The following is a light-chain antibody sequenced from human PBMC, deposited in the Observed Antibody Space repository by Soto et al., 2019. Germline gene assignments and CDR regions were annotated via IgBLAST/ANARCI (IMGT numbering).Light chain of an antibody. J-gene: IGLJ2*01. Sequence: QSVLTQPPSVSGAPGQRVTISCTGSSSNIGAGYDVHWYQQLPGTDPKVLISDNNNRPSGVPDRFSGSKSGTSASLAITGFQAEDEADYYCHSYDVSRSVPVVGGGTKLTVL. CDR3: HSYDVSRSVPV. CDR1: SSNIGAGYD. CDR2: DNN. V-gene: IGLV1-40*01.